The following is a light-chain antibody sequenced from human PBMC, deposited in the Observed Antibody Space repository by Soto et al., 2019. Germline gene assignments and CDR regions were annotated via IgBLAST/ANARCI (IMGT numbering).Light chain of an antibody. V-gene: IGKV4-1*01. Sequence: DIVLTQSPDSLAVSLGERATINCKSSQSVLFSSNSKNFIAWYQQKQGQSPRLLIYWASTRESGVPDRFSGSESGTDFTLTSSSLQAEDGAVYYCQQYYSPPLTFGGGTKVEIK. CDR2: WAS. J-gene: IGKJ4*01. CDR3: QQYYSPPLT. CDR1: QSVLFSSNSKNF.